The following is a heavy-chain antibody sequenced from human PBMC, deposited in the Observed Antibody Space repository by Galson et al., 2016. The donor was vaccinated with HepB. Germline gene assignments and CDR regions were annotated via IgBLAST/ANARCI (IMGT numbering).Heavy chain of an antibody. J-gene: IGHJ4*02. CDR2: IKEGGSDK. CDR1: GFTFSVFW. D-gene: IGHD6-19*01. CDR3: ARDEGKSSGGSSQFAY. Sequence: SLRLSCAASGFTFSVFWMSWVRQAPGKGLEWVANIKEGGSDKYYVDSVKGRFTLSRDNAKNSLYLQMNSLRAEDTAVYYCARDEGKSSGGSSQFAYWGQGTLVSVSS. V-gene: IGHV3-7*03.